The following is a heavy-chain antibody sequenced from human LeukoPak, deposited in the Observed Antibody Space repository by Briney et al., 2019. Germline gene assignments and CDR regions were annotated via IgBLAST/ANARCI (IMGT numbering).Heavy chain of an antibody. J-gene: IGHJ5*02. D-gene: IGHD3-10*01. CDR2: INPSGGST. CDR3: ARVAFSYYYGSGSEYDP. V-gene: IGHV1-46*01. Sequence: ASVKVSCKASGYTFTGYYMHWVRQAPGQGLEWMGIINPSGGSTSYAQKFQGRVTMTRDTSTSTVYMELSSLRSEDTAVYYCARVAFSYYYGSGSEYDPWGQGTLVTVSS. CDR1: GYTFTGYY.